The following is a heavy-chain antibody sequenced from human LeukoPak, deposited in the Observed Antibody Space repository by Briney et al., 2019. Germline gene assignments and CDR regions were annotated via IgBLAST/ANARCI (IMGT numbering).Heavy chain of an antibody. CDR2: IYYSGST. J-gene: IGHJ4*02. V-gene: IGHV4-39*01. Sequence: SETLSLTCTVSGGSISSSSYYWGWIRQAPGKGLEWIGSIYYSGSTYYNPSLKSRVTISVDTSKNQFSLKLSSVTAADTAVYYCARLPYYDSSIDYWGQGTLVTVSS. CDR3: ARLPYYDSSIDY. D-gene: IGHD3-22*01. CDR1: GGSISSSSYY.